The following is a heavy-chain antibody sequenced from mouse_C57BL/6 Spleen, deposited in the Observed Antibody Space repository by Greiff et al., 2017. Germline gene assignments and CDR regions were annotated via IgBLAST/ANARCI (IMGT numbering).Heavy chain of an antibody. Sequence: VQLQQPGAELVKPGASVKLSCKASGYTFTSYWMQWVKQRPGQGLEWIGEIDPSDSYTNYNQKFKGKATLTVDTSSSPAYMQLSSLTSEDSAVYYCARGSNPWFAYWGQGTLVTVSA. J-gene: IGHJ3*01. CDR2: IDPSDSYT. CDR1: GYTFTSYW. CDR3: ARGSNPWFAY. V-gene: IGHV1-50*01. D-gene: IGHD2-5*01.